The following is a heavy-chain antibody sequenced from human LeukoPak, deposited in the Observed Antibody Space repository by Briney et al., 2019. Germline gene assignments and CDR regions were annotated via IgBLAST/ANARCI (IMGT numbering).Heavy chain of an antibody. J-gene: IGHJ3*02. D-gene: IGHD4-17*01. CDR1: GYTFTSYG. CDR2: ISAYNGNT. Sequence: ASVTVSCKASGYTFTSYGISWVRQAPGQGLEWMGWISAYNGNTNYAQKLQGRVTMTTDTSTSTAYMELRSLRSDDTAVYYCARKFVYYGDPARVAFDIWGQGTMVTVSS. V-gene: IGHV1-18*01. CDR3: ARKFVYYGDPARVAFDI.